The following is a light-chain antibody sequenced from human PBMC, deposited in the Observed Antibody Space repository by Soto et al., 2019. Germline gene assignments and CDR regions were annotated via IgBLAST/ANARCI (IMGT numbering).Light chain of an antibody. CDR1: ETISSHY. CDR2: GAS. Sequence: EIVLMQSPDTLSLSPGERATLSCRASETISSHYIAWYQQKPGQAPRLLIFGASTRATGIPDRFSGSWPGTDFTLTISRLEPEDFAVYYCQNFGDSPFTFGPGTKVDIK. V-gene: IGKV3-20*01. CDR3: QNFGDSPFT. J-gene: IGKJ3*01.